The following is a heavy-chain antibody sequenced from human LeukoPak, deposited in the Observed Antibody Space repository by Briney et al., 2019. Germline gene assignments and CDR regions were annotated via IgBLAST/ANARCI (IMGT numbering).Heavy chain of an antibody. V-gene: IGHV3-7*01. CDR3: IRDFRSADL. CDR2: IKKDGSEK. CDR1: GFIFSGSW. J-gene: IGHJ5*02. Sequence: AGGSLRLSCTASGFIFSGSWMAWIRQAPGKGLEWVAIIKKDGSEKYYVDSMKGRFTISRDNAKNTVYLEMNSLSVEDTATYYCIRDFRSADLWGQGTLVTV.